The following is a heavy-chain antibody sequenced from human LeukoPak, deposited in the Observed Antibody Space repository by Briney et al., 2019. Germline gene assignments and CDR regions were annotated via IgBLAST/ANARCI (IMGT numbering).Heavy chain of an antibody. V-gene: IGHV3-53*01. J-gene: IGHJ3*02. CDR2: IYSGGST. CDR1: GFTVSSNY. Sequence: PGGSLRLSCAASGFTVSSNYMSWVRQAPGKGLEWVSVIYSGGSTYYADSVTGRFTISRDNSKNTLYLQMNSLRAEDTAVYYCARSRTGYSSGWYYAFDIWGQGTMVTVSS. CDR3: ARSRTGYSSGWYYAFDI. D-gene: IGHD6-19*01.